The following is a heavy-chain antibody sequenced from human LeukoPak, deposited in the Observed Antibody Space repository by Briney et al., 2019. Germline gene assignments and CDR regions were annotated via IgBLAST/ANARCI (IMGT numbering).Heavy chain of an antibody. CDR2: INTDGSST. CDR3: ARALYDFWSGYYIANYMDV. Sequence: GGSLRLSCTASGFTFSNYWMHWVRQAPGKGLVWVSRINTDGSSTSYADSVKGRLTISRDNAKNTLLLQMNSLRAEDTAVYYCARALYDFWSGYYIANYMDVWGKGTPVTVSS. J-gene: IGHJ6*03. V-gene: IGHV3-74*01. CDR1: GFTFSNYW. D-gene: IGHD3-3*01.